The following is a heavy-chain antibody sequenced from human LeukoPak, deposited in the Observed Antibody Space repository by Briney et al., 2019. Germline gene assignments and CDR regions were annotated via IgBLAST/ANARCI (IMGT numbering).Heavy chain of an antibody. CDR3: ASSKQVLDTYPYYFDY. CDR1: GGSFSGYY. V-gene: IGHV4-34*01. J-gene: IGHJ4*02. Sequence: SETLSLTCAVYGGSFSGYYWSWIRQPPGKGLEWIGEINHSGSTNYNPSLKSRVTISVDTSKNQFSLKLSSVTAADTAVYYCASSKQVLDTYPYYFDYWGQGTLVTVSS. CDR2: INHSGST. D-gene: IGHD5-18*01.